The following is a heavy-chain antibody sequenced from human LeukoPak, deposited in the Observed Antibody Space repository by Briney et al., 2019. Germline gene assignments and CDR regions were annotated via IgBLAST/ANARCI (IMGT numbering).Heavy chain of an antibody. Sequence: GGSLRLSCAASGFGFEDYVLHWVRQVPGKGLEWVSYISSSSSTIYYADSVKGRFTISRDSAKNSLYLQMNSLRAEDTAVYYCARGGVGGLSTHFDYWGQGTLVTVSS. CDR1: GFGFEDYV. D-gene: IGHD2-2*01. V-gene: IGHV3-48*04. J-gene: IGHJ4*02. CDR3: ARGGVGGLSTHFDY. CDR2: ISSSSSTI.